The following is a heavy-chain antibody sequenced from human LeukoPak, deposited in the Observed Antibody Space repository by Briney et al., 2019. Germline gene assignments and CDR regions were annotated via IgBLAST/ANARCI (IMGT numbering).Heavy chain of an antibody. CDR3: ARNTGLFDY. D-gene: IGHD1-1*01. CDR1: GGSINSYY. Sequence: SETLSLTCTVSGGSINSYYWSWIRQPPWKGLEWIGYIYYSGSINYNPSLKSRVTISVDTSKNQFSLKLSSVTAADTAVYYCARNTGLFDYWGPGTLVTVSS. J-gene: IGHJ4*02. V-gene: IGHV4-59*01. CDR2: IYYSGSI.